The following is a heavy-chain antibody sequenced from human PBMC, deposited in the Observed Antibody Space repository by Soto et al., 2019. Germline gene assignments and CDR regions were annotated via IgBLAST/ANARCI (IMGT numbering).Heavy chain of an antibody. CDR2: INAANGYT. CDR1: GYTFPSYG. Sequence: SVQVSLQASGYTFPSYGSHWLRQAPRQRLEWMGWINAANGYTKYSPKFQGRATITRDTSAGTAYMELSSLRSEDTAVYYCVRRHVSATGIDWFDPWGQGTLVTVSS. J-gene: IGHJ5*02. CDR3: VRRHVSATGIDWFDP. D-gene: IGHD6-13*01. V-gene: IGHV1-3*01.